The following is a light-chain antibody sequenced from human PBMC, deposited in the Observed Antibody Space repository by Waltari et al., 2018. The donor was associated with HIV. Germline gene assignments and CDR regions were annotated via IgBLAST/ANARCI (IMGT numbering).Light chain of an antibody. CDR3: SSYTSSSTYVI. CDR1: SSDVGGYNR. CDR2: EVS. J-gene: IGLJ2*01. Sequence: QSALTQPPSVSASPGQSVTIPCTGGSSDVGGYNRVSWYQQPPGTAPKLLIYEVSNRPSGVPDGFSGSKSGNAASLTISGLQPEDEGDYFCSSYTSSSTYVIFGGGTKLTVL. V-gene: IGLV2-18*02.